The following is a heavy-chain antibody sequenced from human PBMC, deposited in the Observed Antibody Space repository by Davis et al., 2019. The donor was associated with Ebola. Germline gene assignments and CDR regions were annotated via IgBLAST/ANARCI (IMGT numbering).Heavy chain of an antibody. J-gene: IGHJ6*02. CDR3: ARHLPSYDFWSADYGMDV. CDR1: GGSISSSNW. D-gene: IGHD3-3*01. Sequence: SETLSLTCAVSGGSISSSNWWSWVRQPPGKGLEWIGEIYHSGSTNYNPSLKSRVTISVDTSKNQFSLKLSSVTAADTAVYYCARHLPSYDFWSADYGMDVWGQGTTVTVSS. V-gene: IGHV4-4*02. CDR2: IYHSGST.